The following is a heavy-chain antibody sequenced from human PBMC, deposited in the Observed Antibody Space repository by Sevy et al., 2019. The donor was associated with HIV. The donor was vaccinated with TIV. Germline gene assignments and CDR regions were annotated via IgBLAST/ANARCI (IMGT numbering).Heavy chain of an antibody. J-gene: IGHJ5*02. Sequence: GGSLRLSCAASGFTLTNYDMHWVRQAPGKGLEWVAFIRSDGINKYYPDSLKGGFTISRDNSKNTLYLQLNTLTTEDTAVYYCANDGAPIRTNRRGWFDPWGQGTLVTVSS. D-gene: IGHD3-10*01. CDR2: IRSDGINK. CDR3: ANDGAPIRTNRRGWFDP. V-gene: IGHV3-30*02. CDR1: GFTLTNYD.